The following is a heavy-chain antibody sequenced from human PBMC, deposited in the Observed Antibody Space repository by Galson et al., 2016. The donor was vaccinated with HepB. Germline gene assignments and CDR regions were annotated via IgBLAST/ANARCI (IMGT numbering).Heavy chain of an antibody. CDR1: GFTFFDYA. CDR2: ISGSGGST. D-gene: IGHD6-13*01. J-gene: IGHJ5*02. CDR3: AKGSSLSAAVSIWFDP. Sequence: SLRLSCAASGFTFFDYAMTWVRQAPGKGLEWVSSISGSGGSTFYADSVKGRFTISRDNSKNTVYLQMNSLRADDTAVYYSAKGSSLSAAVSIWFDPWGQGTLVTVSS. V-gene: IGHV3-23*01.